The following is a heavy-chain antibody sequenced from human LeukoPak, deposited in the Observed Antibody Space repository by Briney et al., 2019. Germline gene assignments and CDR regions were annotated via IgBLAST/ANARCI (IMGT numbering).Heavy chain of an antibody. CDR3: ARALPLYTDYGMDV. D-gene: IGHD3-16*01. Sequence: GASVKVSCKASGGTFISYAISWERQAPGQGLEWMGGIIPIFGTANYAQKFQGRVTITADESTSTAYMELSSLRSEDTAVYYCARALPLYTDYGMDVWGQGTTVTVSS. V-gene: IGHV1-69*13. CDR2: IIPIFGTA. J-gene: IGHJ6*02. CDR1: GGTFISYA.